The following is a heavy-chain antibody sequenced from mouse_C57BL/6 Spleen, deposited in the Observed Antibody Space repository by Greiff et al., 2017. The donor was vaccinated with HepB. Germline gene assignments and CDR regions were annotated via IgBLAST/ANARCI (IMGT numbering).Heavy chain of an antibody. V-gene: IGHV1-82*01. J-gene: IGHJ3*01. CDR3: ARRSPYDYDGAWFAY. CDR2: IYPGDGDT. Sequence: VKLVESGPELVKPGASVKISCKASGYAFSSSWMNWVKQRPGKGLEWIGRIYPGDGDTNYNGKFKGKATLTADKSSSTAYMQLSSLTSEDSAVYFCARRSPYDYDGAWFAYWGQGTLVTVSA. CDR1: GYAFSSSW. D-gene: IGHD2-4*01.